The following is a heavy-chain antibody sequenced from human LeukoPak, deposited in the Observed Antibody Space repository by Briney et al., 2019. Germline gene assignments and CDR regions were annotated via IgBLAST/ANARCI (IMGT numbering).Heavy chain of an antibody. Sequence: PGGSLRLSCAASGFTFSDYYMTWIRQAPGKGLEWVSYIGSSSAYTNYADSVKGRFTISRDNAKNSLYLQMNSLRAEDTAVYYCARPSFRTGYSSTWYYGGMDVWGQGTTVTVSS. J-gene: IGHJ6*02. V-gene: IGHV3-11*03. CDR2: IGSSSAYT. CDR1: GFTFSDYY. CDR3: ARPSFRTGYSSTWYYGGMDV. D-gene: IGHD6-13*01.